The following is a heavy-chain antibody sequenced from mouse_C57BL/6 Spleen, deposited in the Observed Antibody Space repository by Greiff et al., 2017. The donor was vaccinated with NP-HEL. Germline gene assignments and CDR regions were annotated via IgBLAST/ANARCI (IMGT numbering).Heavy chain of an antibody. CDR3: ARAYYSNYVDV. CDR1: GYTFTSYW. Sequence: VKLQQPGAELVRPGTSVKLSCKASGYTFTSYWMHWVKQRPGQGLEWIGVIDPSDSYTNYNQKFKGKATLTVDTSSSTAYMQLSSLTSEDSAVYYCARAYYSNYVDVWGTGTTVTVSS. J-gene: IGHJ1*03. CDR2: IDPSDSYT. D-gene: IGHD2-5*01. V-gene: IGHV1-59*01.